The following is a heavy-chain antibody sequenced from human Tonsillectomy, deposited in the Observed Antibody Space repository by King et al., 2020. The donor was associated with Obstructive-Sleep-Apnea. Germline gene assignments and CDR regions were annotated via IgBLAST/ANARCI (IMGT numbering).Heavy chain of an antibody. D-gene: IGHD5-18*01. CDR3: ARGGYSYGYVCYIDY. V-gene: IGHV1-3*01. J-gene: IGHJ4*02. CDR2: INAGNANT. Sequence: QGQLVQSGAEVKKPGASVKVSCKSSGYTFPNYGIHWVRQAPGQRLEWMGWINAGNANTGYSQKFQGRVTITRDTSASTAYMELSSLRSEDTAIYYCARGGYSYGYVCYIDYWGQGTLVTVSS. CDR1: GYTFPNYG.